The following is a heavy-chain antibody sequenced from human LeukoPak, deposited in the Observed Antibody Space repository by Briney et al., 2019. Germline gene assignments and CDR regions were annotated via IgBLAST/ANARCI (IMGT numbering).Heavy chain of an antibody. J-gene: IGHJ4*02. CDR1: GFTFRSYF. Sequence: GGSLRLSCAASGFTFRSYFMNWVRQAPGKGLEWVSSISSTSSYIYYADSVKGRFTISRDNAKNSLYLQMNSLRAEDMAVHYCARDQGDAYYYFDFWGQGTLVTVSS. CDR3: ARDQGDAYYYFDF. CDR2: ISSTSSYI. V-gene: IGHV3-21*01. D-gene: IGHD5-24*01.